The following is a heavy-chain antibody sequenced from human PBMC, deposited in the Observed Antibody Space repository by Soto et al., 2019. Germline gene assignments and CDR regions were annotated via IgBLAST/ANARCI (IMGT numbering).Heavy chain of an antibody. Sequence: SETLSLTCGVSGGSISSSNWWSWVRQPPGKGLEWIGEIYHSGSTNYNPSLKSRVTISVDKSKNQFSLKLSSVTAADTAVYYCARDRKYSSSWADYYYYGLDVWGQGTTVTVSS. J-gene: IGHJ6*02. D-gene: IGHD6-13*01. CDR1: GGSISSSNW. CDR2: IYHSGST. CDR3: ARDRKYSSSWADYYYYGLDV. V-gene: IGHV4-4*02.